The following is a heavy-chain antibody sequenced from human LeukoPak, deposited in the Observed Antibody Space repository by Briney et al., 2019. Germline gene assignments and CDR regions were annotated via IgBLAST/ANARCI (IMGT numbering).Heavy chain of an antibody. CDR1: GGSISSSGYY. Sequence: SETLSLTCTVSGGSISSSGYYWGWIRQPPGKGLEWVGSVYYTGSTFYNPSLKSRVTISVDTSKNQFSLKLSSVTAADTAVYYCASMRSYWYFDLWGRGTLVTVSS. J-gene: IGHJ2*01. CDR3: ASMRSYWYFDL. CDR2: VYYTGST. D-gene: IGHD2-2*01. V-gene: IGHV4-39*07.